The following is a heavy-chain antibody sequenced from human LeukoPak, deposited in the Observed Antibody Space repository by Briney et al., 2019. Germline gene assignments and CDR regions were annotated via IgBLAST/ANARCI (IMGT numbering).Heavy chain of an antibody. CDR3: ARRAWKNNWNDAGPDYFDY. V-gene: IGHV1-69*06. D-gene: IGHD1-1*01. J-gene: IGHJ4*02. Sequence: SVKVSCKASGGTFSSYAISWARQAPGQGLEWMGGIIPIFGTANYAQKFQGRVTITADKSTSTAYMELSSLRSEDTAVYYCARRAWKNNWNDAGPDYFDYWGQGTLVTVSS. CDR2: IIPIFGTA. CDR1: GGTFSSYA.